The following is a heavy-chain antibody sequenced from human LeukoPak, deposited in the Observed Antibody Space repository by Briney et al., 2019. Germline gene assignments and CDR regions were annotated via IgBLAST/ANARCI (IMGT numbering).Heavy chain of an antibody. V-gene: IGHV4-31*03. Sequence: SETLSLTRTVSGGSISSGGYYWSWIRQHPGKGLEWIGYIYYSGSTYYNPSLKSRVTISVDTSKNQFSLKLSSVTAADTAVYYCARGRIYGSGRAFDYWGQGTLVTVSS. CDR2: IYYSGST. CDR3: ARGRIYGSGRAFDY. D-gene: IGHD3-10*01. CDR1: GGSISSGGYY. J-gene: IGHJ4*02.